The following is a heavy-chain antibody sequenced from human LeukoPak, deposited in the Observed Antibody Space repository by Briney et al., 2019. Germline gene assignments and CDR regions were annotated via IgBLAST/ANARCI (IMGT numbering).Heavy chain of an antibody. D-gene: IGHD2-15*01. CDR3: AKDYCSGGSCYSQSDAFDI. CDR1: GFTFGDYA. Sequence: GSLRLSCVGSGFTFGDYAMSWVRQAPGKGLEWVSAISGSGGSTYYADSVKGRFTISRDNSKNTLYLQMNSLRAEDTAVYYCAKDYCSGGSCYSQSDAFDIWGQGTMVTVSS. V-gene: IGHV3-23*01. CDR2: ISGSGGST. J-gene: IGHJ3*02.